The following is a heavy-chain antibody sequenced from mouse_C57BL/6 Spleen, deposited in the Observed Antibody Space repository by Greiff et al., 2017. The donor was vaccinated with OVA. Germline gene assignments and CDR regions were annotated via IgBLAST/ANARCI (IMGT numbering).Heavy chain of an antibody. CDR3: ARCLTGTWYFDV. CDR1: GYTFTSYW. CDR2: IHPNSGST. J-gene: IGHJ1*03. Sequence: VQLQQPGAELVKPGASVKLSCKASGYTFTSYWMHWVKQRPGQGLEWIGMIHPNSGSTNYNEKFKSKATLTVDKSSSTAYMQLSSLTSEDSAVYYCARCLTGTWYFDVWGTGTTVTVSS. V-gene: IGHV1-64*01. D-gene: IGHD4-1*01.